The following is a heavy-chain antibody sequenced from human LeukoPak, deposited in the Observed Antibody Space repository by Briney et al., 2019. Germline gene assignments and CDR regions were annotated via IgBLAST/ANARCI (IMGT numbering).Heavy chain of an antibody. V-gene: IGHV3-23*01. J-gene: IGHJ4*02. CDR1: GFTSSSYA. CDR3: AKEMYNYGALDY. D-gene: IGHD5-18*01. Sequence: GGSLRLSCAASGFTSSSYAMSWVRQAPGKGLEWVSVISSNARTTFYADSVKGRFTVSRDNSKNTLYLQMNSLRVEDTAVFYCAKEMYNYGALDYWGQGTLATVSP. CDR2: ISSNARTT.